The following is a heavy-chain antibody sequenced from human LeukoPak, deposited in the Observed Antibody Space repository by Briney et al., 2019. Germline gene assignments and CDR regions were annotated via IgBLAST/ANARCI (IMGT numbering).Heavy chain of an antibody. CDR2: TKNTASYTT. J-gene: IGHJ4*02. CDR3: VKDLGRYRNNCFDY. CDR1: GFTFGDHY. V-gene: IGHV3-72*01. D-gene: IGHD1-26*01. Sequence: GGSLRLSCAASGFTFGDHYMDWVRQAPGKGLEWVGHTKNTASYTTQYSASMKGTFTISTDDSKNSLYLQINSLKTEDTAVYYCVKDLGRYRNNCFDYWGQGTLVTVSS.